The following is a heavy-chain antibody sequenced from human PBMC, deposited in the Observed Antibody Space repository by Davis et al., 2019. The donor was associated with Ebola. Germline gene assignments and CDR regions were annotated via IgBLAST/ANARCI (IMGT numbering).Heavy chain of an antibody. CDR2: IDPRDSYI. V-gene: IGHV5-10-1*01. J-gene: IGHJ4*02. D-gene: IGHD3-10*01. CDR1: GYAFANYW. Sequence: GESLKISCKASGYAFANYWIGWVRQMPGKGLEWMGTIDPRDSYINYSPSFQGHVTISADKSISTAYLQWSSLKASDTAMYYCARLGFYYGSGAYYTYGLGGFDYWGQGTLVTVSS. CDR3: ARLGFYYGSGAYYTYGLGGFDY.